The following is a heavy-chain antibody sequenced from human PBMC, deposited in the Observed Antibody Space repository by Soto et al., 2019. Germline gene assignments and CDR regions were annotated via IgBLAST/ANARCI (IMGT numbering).Heavy chain of an antibody. CDR3: AREDLGTFDI. Sequence: QVQLQQWGAGLLKPSETLSLTCAVYGGSFSGYYWTWIRQPPGKGLEWIGEINHSGSTNYNPSLKSRVTISVDTSKNQFSLKLSSVTAADTAVYYCAREDLGTFDIWGQGTMVTVSS. CDR2: INHSGST. D-gene: IGHD2-15*01. CDR1: GGSFSGYY. V-gene: IGHV4-34*02. J-gene: IGHJ3*02.